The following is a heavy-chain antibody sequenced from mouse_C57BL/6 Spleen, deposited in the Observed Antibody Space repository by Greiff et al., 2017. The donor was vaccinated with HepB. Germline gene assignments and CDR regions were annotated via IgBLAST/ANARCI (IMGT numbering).Heavy chain of an antibody. V-gene: IGHV1-85*01. CDR2: IYPRDGST. CDR3: ARTYGNYDWYFDV. D-gene: IGHD2-10*02. CDR1: GYTFTSYD. Sequence: VQLQQSGPELVKPGASVKLSCKASGYTFTSYDINWVKQRPGQGLEWIGWIYPRDGSTKYNEKFKGKAALTVDTSSSTAYMELHSLTSEDSAVYFCARTYGNYDWYFDVWGTGTTVTVSP. J-gene: IGHJ1*03.